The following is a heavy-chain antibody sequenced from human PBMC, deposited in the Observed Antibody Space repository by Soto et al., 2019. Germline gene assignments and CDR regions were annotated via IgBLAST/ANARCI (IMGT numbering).Heavy chain of an antibody. J-gene: IGHJ4*02. D-gene: IGHD3-9*01. CDR1: DGSVRTGTFY. Sequence: LFPTCTVSDGSVRTGTFYWSVIRQPPVKGLEWIGFIYYSGSTNYNPYLKSRVTISVDTSKNQFSLQLSSVTAAETAVYYCARGRNGLVLYWGQGTLVTVS. CDR2: IYYSGST. CDR3: ARGRNGLVLY. V-gene: IGHV4-61*01.